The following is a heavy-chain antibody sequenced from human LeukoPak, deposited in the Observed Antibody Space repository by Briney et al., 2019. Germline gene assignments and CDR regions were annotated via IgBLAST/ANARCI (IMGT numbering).Heavy chain of an antibody. CDR1: GFTFSSYA. CDR2: ISGSGGST. Sequence: GGSLRLSCAASGFTFSSYAMSWVCQAPGKGLEWVSAISGSGGSTYYADSVKGRFTISRDNSKNTLYLQMNSLRAEDTAVYYCAKVWSYDYVWGSYRPYFDYWGQGTLVTVSS. J-gene: IGHJ4*02. V-gene: IGHV3-23*01. D-gene: IGHD3-16*02. CDR3: AKVWSYDYVWGSYRPYFDY.